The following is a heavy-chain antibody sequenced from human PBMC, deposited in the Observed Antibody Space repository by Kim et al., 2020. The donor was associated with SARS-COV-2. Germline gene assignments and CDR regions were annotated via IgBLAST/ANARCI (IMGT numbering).Heavy chain of an antibody. D-gene: IGHD6-13*01. V-gene: IGHV4-59*01. CDR3: ARVPSSFDYGMDV. Sequence: YDPAPKSRDTISGDTSQTQFALKLSSVTAADTAVYYCARVPSSFDYGMDVWGQGTTVTVSS. J-gene: IGHJ6*02.